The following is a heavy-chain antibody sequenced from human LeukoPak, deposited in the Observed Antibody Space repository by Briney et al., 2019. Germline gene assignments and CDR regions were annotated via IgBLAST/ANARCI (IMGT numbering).Heavy chain of an antibody. CDR2: IYYSGST. Sequence: SETLSLTCTVSGGSISSSSYYWGWIRQPPGKGLEWIGSIYYSGSTYYNPSLKSRVTISVDTSKNQFSLNLSSVTAADTAVYYCARRFYYDILTGYSNWGQGALVTVSS. CDR3: ARRFYYDILTGYSN. D-gene: IGHD3-9*01. J-gene: IGHJ4*02. V-gene: IGHV4-39*01. CDR1: GGSISSSSYY.